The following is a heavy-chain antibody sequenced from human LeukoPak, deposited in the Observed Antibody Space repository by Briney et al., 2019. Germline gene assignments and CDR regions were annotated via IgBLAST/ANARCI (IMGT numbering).Heavy chain of an antibody. D-gene: IGHD2-21*02. Sequence: GGSLRLSCAASGFTFSSYEMNWVRQAPGKGLEWVSYISSSSNTIYYADSVKGRFTISRDNAKNPLFLQMNSLRDEDTSVYYCARAVTVVTRGGLVFDHWGQGTLVTVSS. J-gene: IGHJ4*02. CDR1: GFTFSSYE. CDR2: ISSSSNTI. CDR3: ARAVTVVTRGGLVFDH. V-gene: IGHV3-48*03.